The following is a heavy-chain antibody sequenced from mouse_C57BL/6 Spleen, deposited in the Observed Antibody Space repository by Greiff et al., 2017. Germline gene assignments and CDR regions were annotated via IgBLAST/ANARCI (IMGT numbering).Heavy chain of an antibody. CDR1: GYTFTSYW. D-gene: IGHD1-1*01. Sequence: QVQLQQPGAELVKPGASVKMSCKASGYTFTSYWITWVKQRPGQGLEWIGDIYPGSGSTNYNEKFKSKATLTVDTSSSTAYMQLSSLTSEDSAVYYCARYDYGSSPWFAYGGQGTLVTVSA. J-gene: IGHJ3*01. CDR2: IYPGSGST. CDR3: ARYDYGSSPWFAY. V-gene: IGHV1-55*01.